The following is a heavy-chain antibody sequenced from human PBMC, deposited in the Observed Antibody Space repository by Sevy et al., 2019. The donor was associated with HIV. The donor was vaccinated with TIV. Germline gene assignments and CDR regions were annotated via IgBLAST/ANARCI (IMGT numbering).Heavy chain of an antibody. D-gene: IGHD2-21*02. CDR3: AKSPGDNYYYYMDV. V-gene: IGHV3-23*01. CDR2: ITGSGGNT. J-gene: IGHJ6*03. Sequence: GGSLRLSCAATGFTFSSYAMSWVRQAPGKGLEWVSTITGSGGNTFYADSVKGRFTGSRDNSKNTLYLQMNSLRAEDTAVYYCAKSPGDNYYYYMDVWGKGTTVTVSS. CDR1: GFTFSSYA.